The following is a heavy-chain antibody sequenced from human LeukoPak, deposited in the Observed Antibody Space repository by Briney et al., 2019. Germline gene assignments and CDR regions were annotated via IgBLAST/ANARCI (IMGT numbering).Heavy chain of an antibody. V-gene: IGHV3-23*01. Sequence: GGSLRLSCAASGFTFSNYAMGWVRQAPGKGLEWVSSISGGGGATFYVDSVKGRFTISRDNYKKTLYLQMNSLRAEDTAVYYCSKDLEWNYRNFDYWGQGILVTVSS. CDR3: SKDLEWNYRNFDY. CDR1: GFTFSNYA. D-gene: IGHD1-7*01. J-gene: IGHJ4*02. CDR2: ISGGGGAT.